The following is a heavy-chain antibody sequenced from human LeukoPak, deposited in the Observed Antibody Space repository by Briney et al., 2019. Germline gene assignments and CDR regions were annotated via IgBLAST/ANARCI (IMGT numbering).Heavy chain of an antibody. CDR2: ISAYNGNT. CDR1: GYTFTSYG. Sequence: ASVKVSCKASGYTFTSYGISWVRQAPGQGLEWMGWISAYNGNTNYAQKLQGRVTMTTDTSTSTAYMELRSLRSDDTAVYYCARVGRGSTFEGWFDPWGQGTLVTVSS. CDR3: ARVGRGSTFEGWFDP. D-gene: IGHD2-2*01. V-gene: IGHV1-18*01. J-gene: IGHJ5*02.